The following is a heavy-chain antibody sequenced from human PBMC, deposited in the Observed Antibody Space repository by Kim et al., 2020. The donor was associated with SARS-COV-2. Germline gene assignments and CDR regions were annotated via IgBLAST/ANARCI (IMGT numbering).Heavy chain of an antibody. Sequence: GGSLRLSCAACGFTFNNYWMNWVRQAPGKGLEWVSHINSDGSGTSYADSVKGRFTISRDNAENMVYLQMSSLRAEDTAVYYCVRDNIQLGDPWGQGTLF. D-gene: IGHD1-1*01. J-gene: IGHJ5*02. CDR1: GFTFNNYW. CDR3: VRDNIQLGDP. CDR2: INSDGSGT. V-gene: IGHV3-74*01.